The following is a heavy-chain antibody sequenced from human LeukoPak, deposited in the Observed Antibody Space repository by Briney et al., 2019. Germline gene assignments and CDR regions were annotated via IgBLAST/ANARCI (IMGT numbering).Heavy chain of an antibody. CDR1: GGTFSSYA. V-gene: IGHV1-69*04. Sequence: SVKVSCKASGGTFSSYAISWVRQAPGQGLEWMGRIIPILGIANYAQKFQGRVTITADKSTSTAYMELSSLRSEDTAVYYCARGGSSDIVVVVAAIDAFDIWGQGTMVTVSS. J-gene: IGHJ3*02. D-gene: IGHD2-15*01. CDR3: ARGGSSDIVVVVAAIDAFDI. CDR2: IIPILGIA.